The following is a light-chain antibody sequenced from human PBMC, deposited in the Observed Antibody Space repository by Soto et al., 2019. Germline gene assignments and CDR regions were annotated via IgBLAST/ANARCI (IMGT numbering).Light chain of an antibody. CDR2: DGT. CDR1: SSDVDDYRY. CDR3: CSYVTTPEI. V-gene: IGLV2-11*01. J-gene: IGLJ1*01. Sequence: QSALAQPRSVSGSPGQLLTISCTGTSSDVDDYRYDSWYQQYPGKAPKLVIYDGTKRPSGVPDRFSGSNSGNTASLTISGLQAEDEADYYCCSYVTTPEIFGTGTKVTVL.